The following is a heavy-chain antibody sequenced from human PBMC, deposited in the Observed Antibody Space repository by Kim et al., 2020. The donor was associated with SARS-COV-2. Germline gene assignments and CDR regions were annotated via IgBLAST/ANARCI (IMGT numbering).Heavy chain of an antibody. D-gene: IGHD3-10*01. J-gene: IGHJ4*02. Sequence: PSLKSRVTISVDTSKNQFSLKLSSVTAADTAVYYCARGPRYYYGSGSPDYWGQGTLVTVSS. CDR3: ARGPRYYYGSGSPDY. V-gene: IGHV4-34*01.